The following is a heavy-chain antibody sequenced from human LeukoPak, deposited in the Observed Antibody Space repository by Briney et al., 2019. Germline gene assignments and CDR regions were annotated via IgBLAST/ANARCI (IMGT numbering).Heavy chain of an antibody. J-gene: IGHJ4*02. V-gene: IGHV4-30-2*01. D-gene: IGHD1-26*01. CDR2: IYHSGST. CDR3: ARAAYSGSYHSDY. CDR1: GGSISSGGYS. Sequence: PSETLSLTCAVSGGSISSGGYSWSWIRQPPGKGLEWIGYIYHSGSTYYNPSLKSRVTISVDRSKNQFSLKLSSVTAVDTAVYYCARAAYSGSYHSDYWGQGTLVTVSS.